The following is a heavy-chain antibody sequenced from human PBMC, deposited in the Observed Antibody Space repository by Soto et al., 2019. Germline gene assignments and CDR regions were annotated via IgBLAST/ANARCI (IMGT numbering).Heavy chain of an antibody. CDR2: ISDDGTKT. V-gene: IGHV3-30-3*01. J-gene: IGHJ4*02. Sequence: PGGSLRLSCAASGFTFSTYAIHWVRQAPGKGLEWVAVISDDGTKTYYTDSVKGRFTISRDNSKNTLYLQMNSLRAEDTAVYYCASAYEGDYFDYWGQGTLVTVSS. D-gene: IGHD3-16*01. CDR3: ASAYEGDYFDY. CDR1: GFTFSTYA.